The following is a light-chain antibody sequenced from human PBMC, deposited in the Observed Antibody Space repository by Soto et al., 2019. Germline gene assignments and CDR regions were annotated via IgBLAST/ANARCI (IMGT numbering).Light chain of an antibody. Sequence: EIVMTQSPDTLSVSPGERATLSCRASQSVSSNLAWYQQKPGQAPRLLIYGASNRATGIPDRFSGSGSGTDFTLTISRLEPEDFAVYYCQQYGSSGTFGQGTKWIS. CDR3: QQYGSSGT. V-gene: IGKV3-20*01. CDR2: GAS. CDR1: QSVSSN. J-gene: IGKJ1*01.